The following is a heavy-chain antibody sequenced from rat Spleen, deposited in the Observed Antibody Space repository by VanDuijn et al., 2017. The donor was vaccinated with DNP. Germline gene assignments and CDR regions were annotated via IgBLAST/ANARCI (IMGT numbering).Heavy chain of an antibody. CDR3: GRDNWGFDY. Sequence: EVHLVESGGGLVQPGRSLKLSCAASGFTFSDYNMAWVHQAPKKGLEWVATISYDGSGTYYRDSVKGRFTISRDNAKSTLYLQMNSLRSEDTATYYCGRDNWGFDYWGQGVMVTVSS. CDR2: ISYDGSGT. D-gene: IGHD5-1*01. V-gene: IGHV5-7*01. CDR1: GFTFSDYN. J-gene: IGHJ2*01.